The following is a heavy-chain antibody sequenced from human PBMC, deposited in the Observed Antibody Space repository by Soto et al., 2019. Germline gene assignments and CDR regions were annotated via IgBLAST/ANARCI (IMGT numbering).Heavy chain of an antibody. V-gene: IGHV4-30-4*01. Sequence: QVQLQESGPGLVKPSQTLSLTCTVSGGSISSGDYYWSWIRQPPGKGLEWIGYIYYSGSTYYNPSLKSLVTISVDTSTNQSSPKLSSVTAADTAVYYCARAQGSGFLVSWGQGTLVTVSS. D-gene: IGHD3-10*01. CDR3: ARAQGSGFLVS. CDR1: GGSISSGDYY. CDR2: IYYSGST. J-gene: IGHJ4*02.